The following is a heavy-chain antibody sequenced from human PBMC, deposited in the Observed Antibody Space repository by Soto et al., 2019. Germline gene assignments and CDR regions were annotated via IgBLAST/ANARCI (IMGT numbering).Heavy chain of an antibody. CDR2: ISGSGGST. D-gene: IGHD2-2*01. CDR3: ALRYCSRTTCPPLNSYFYMDV. V-gene: IGHV3-23*01. J-gene: IGHJ6*03. Sequence: GGSLRLSCAAYGFTFSNHAMTWVRQAPGKVLEWVSGISGSGGSTFYAGSVKGRYAISRDNSKNTLFLQMSSLRAEDTAVYYCALRYCSRTTCPPLNSYFYMDVWGKGTTVTVSS. CDR1: GFTFSNHA.